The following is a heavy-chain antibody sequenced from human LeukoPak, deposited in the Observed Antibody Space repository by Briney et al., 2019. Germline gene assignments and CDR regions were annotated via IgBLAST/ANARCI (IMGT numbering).Heavy chain of an antibody. J-gene: IGHJ4*02. D-gene: IGHD2-2*01. CDR1: GFTFSSYS. CDR3: LACYRSIPCY. CDR2: ISSSSSTI. V-gene: IGHV3-48*04. Sequence: PGGSLRLSCAASGFTFSSYSMNWVRQAPGKGLEWVSYISSSSSTIYYADSVKGRFTISRDNAKNSLYLQMNSLRADDTAVYYCLACYRSIPCYWGQGTLVTVSS.